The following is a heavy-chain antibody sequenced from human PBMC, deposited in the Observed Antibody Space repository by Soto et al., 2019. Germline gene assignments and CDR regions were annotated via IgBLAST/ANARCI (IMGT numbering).Heavy chain of an antibody. V-gene: IGHV4-59*08. CDR2: IYYSGST. J-gene: IGHJ3*02. CDR3: ARRSFHRGFYAFDI. CDR1: GGSISSYY. D-gene: IGHD3-10*01. Sequence: QVQLQESGPGLVKPSETLSLTCTVSGGSISSYYWSWIRQPPGKGLEWIGYIYYSGSTNYNPSLKSRVTISVDTSKNQFSLKLSSVTAADTAVYYCARRSFHRGFYAFDIWGQGTMVTVSS.